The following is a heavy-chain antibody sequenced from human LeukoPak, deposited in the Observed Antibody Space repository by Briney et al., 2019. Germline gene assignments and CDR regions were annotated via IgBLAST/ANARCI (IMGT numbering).Heavy chain of an antibody. CDR3: ARGLGGPGDAFDI. Sequence: ASVKVSCKASGYTFSSYYMHWVRQAPGQGLEWMGWINPNSGGTNYAQKFQGRVTMTRDTSISTAYMELSRLRSDDTTVYYCARGLGGPGDAFDIWGQGTMVTVSS. CDR2: INPNSGGT. CDR1: GYTFSSYY. J-gene: IGHJ3*02. D-gene: IGHD5/OR15-5a*01. V-gene: IGHV1-2*02.